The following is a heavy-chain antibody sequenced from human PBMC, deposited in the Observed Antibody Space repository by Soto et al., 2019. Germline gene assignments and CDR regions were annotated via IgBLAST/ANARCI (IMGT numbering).Heavy chain of an antibody. CDR3: QLRSVHFDDGGFPSFYYGLDV. V-gene: IGHV1-69*06. Sequence: VQLVQSGAEVKKPGSSVKVSCEASGGNFNNYTISWVRQAPGHGLEWMGGFIPLFFTASYSQTFQGRVTITADRSTSSVHMELSSLRYEDTGVYYCQLRSVHFDDGGFPSFYYGLDVWGQGTTVTVS. CDR1: GGNFNNYT. D-gene: IGHD2-15*01. CDR2: FIPLFFTA. J-gene: IGHJ6*02.